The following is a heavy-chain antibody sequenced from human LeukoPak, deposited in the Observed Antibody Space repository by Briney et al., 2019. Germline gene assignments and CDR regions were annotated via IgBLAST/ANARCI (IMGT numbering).Heavy chain of an antibody. CDR3: ARAITMVRGVIITSMGY. CDR1: GYTFTSYY. Sequence: APVKVSCKASGYTFTSYYMHWVRQAPGQGLEWMGIINPSGGSTSYAQKFQGRVTMTRDTSTSTVYMELSSLRSEDTAVYYCARAITMVRGVIITSMGYWGQGTLVTVSS. D-gene: IGHD3-10*01. V-gene: IGHV1-46*01. J-gene: IGHJ4*02. CDR2: INPSGGST.